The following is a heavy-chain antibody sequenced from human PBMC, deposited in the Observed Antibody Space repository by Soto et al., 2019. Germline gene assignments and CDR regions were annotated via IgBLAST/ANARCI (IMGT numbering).Heavy chain of an antibody. CDR1: GGSISSSSYY. V-gene: IGHV4-39*01. CDR2: IYYSGST. D-gene: IGHD3-3*01. CDR3: ARSDAYYDFWSGQNSYYFDY. Sequence: SETLSLTCTVSGGSISSSSYYWGWIRHPPGKGLEWIGSIYYSGSTYYNPSLKSRVTIPVDTSKNQFSLKLSSVTAADTAVYYCARSDAYYDFWSGQNSYYFDYWGQGTLVTVSS. J-gene: IGHJ4*02.